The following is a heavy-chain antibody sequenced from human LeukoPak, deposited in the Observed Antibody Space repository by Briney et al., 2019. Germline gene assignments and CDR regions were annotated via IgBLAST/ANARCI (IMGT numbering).Heavy chain of an antibody. Sequence: SETLSLTCAVSGGSISSGGYSWSWIRQPPGKGLEWIGYIYHSGSTYYNPSLKSRVTISVDRSKNQFSLKLSSVTAADTAVYYCARVNADTLNYYYYGMDVWGQGTTVTVSS. D-gene: IGHD5-18*01. J-gene: IGHJ6*02. CDR3: ARVNADTLNYYYYGMDV. V-gene: IGHV4-30-2*01. CDR1: GGSISSGGYS. CDR2: IYHSGST.